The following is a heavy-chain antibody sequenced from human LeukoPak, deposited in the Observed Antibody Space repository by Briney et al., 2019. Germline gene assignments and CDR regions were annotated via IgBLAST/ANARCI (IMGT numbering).Heavy chain of an antibody. CDR2: ISSSGSTI. V-gene: IGHV3-11*01. D-gene: IGHD2-2*01. J-gene: IGHJ5*02. CDR3: ARDPLIVVVPAGGLDP. Sequence: GGSLRLSCAASGFTFSDYYMSWIRQAPGKGLEWVSYISSSGSTIYYADSVKGRFTISRDNAKNSLYLQMNSLRAEDTAVYYCARDPLIVVVPAGGLDPWGQGTLVTVSS. CDR1: GFTFSDYY.